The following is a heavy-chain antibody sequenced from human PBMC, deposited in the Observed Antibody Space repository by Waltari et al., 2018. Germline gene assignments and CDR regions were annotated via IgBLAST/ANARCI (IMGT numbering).Heavy chain of an antibody. CDR1: GVSITSSSHY. CDR3: ATYIGASLGTAAFDV. D-gene: IGHD5-12*01. V-gene: IGHV4-39*01. CDR2: MSYSGAT. Sequence: QLQLQESGPGLVKPSETLSFTCSVSGVSITSSSHYWAWIRQPPGQGLEWIATMSYSGATYSSPSLKSRVTISRDTSKNQLSLKLGSVTAADTAIYYCATYIGASLGTAAFDVWGQGTMVTVSS. J-gene: IGHJ3*01.